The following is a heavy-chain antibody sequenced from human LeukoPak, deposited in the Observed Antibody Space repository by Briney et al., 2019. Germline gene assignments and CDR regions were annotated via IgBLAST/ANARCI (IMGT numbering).Heavy chain of an antibody. CDR3: ARDDDILTGAVAFDP. J-gene: IGHJ5*02. CDR1: VYTFTSYG. CDR2: NSAYNGNT. Sequence: GASVKVSCKASVYTFTSYGISWVRQAPGQGLEWMGWNSAYNGNTNYAQKLQGRVTTTTDTSTSTAYMELRSLRSDDTAVYYCARDDDILTGAVAFDPWGQGTLVTVSS. V-gene: IGHV1-18*01. D-gene: IGHD3-9*01.